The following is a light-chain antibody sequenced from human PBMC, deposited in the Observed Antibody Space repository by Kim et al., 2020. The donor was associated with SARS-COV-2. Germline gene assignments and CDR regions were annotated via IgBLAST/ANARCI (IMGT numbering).Light chain of an antibody. CDR3: QQYTAWPPT. Sequence: VSPGERATLSCRASQSVSSNLAWYQQKPGQAPRLLIYDASTTATGIPARFSGSGSGTEFTLTISSLQSEDFTFYYCQQYTAWPPTFGGGTKLEI. CDR1: QSVSSN. J-gene: IGKJ4*01. V-gene: IGKV3-15*01. CDR2: DAS.